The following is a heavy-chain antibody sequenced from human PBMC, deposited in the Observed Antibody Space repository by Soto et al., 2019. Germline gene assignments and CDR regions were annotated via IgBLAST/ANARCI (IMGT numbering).Heavy chain of an antibody. D-gene: IGHD1-1*01. V-gene: IGHV4-4*07. CDR2: IYATGTT. CDR1: GASISGFY. J-gene: IGHJ5*02. Sequence: QVQLQESGPGLVKPSETLSLTCTVSGASISGFYWSWIRKSAGKGLEWIGRIYATGTTDYNPSLNRFLMISVNASKKQFSLKLRSVTAADTALYYCVSDGTKTLRDWFDPWCQGISGTVSS. CDR3: VSDGTKTLRDWFDP.